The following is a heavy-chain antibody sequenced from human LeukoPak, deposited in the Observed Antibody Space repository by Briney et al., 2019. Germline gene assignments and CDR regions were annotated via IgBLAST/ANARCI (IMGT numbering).Heavy chain of an antibody. Sequence: GGSLRLSCAASGITLSPYWMHWVRQISGKGLAWVSRINSDGSSTAYANSVKGRFTISRDNANNMLYLQMNTLRADDTAVYYCAREITCPDGTDCSCMDVWGKGSTVTVSS. D-gene: IGHD3-10*01. CDR2: INSDGSST. J-gene: IGHJ6*03. CDR1: GITLSPYW. V-gene: IGHV3-74*01. CDR3: AREITCPDGTDCSCMDV.